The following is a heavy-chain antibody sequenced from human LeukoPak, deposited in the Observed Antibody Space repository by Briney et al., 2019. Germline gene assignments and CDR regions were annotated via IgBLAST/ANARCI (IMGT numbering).Heavy chain of an antibody. V-gene: IGHV1-18*04. CDR1: GYTFTGYY. J-gene: IGHJ4*02. Sequence: ASVKVSCKASGYTFTGYYMHWVRQAPGQGLEWMGWISAYNGNTNYAQKLQGRVTMTTDTSTSTAYMELRSLRSDDTAVYYCARDRRGYSGCYQGEFDYWGQGTLVTVSS. D-gene: IGHD1-26*01. CDR2: ISAYNGNT. CDR3: ARDRRGYSGCYQGEFDY.